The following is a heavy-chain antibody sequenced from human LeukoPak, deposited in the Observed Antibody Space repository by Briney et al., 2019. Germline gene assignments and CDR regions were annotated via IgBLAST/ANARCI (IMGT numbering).Heavy chain of an antibody. D-gene: IGHD3-22*01. CDR2: ISGSGGST. J-gene: IGHJ3*02. Sequence: GGSLRLSCAASGFNFNNYWMSWLRQAPGKGLEWVSGISGSGGSTYYADSVKGLFTISKDNSKNTLYLQMSSLRAEDTAVYYCAKDTHYYDSSGYKADAFDIWGQGTMVTVSS. CDR1: GFNFNNYW. CDR3: AKDTHYYDSSGYKADAFDI. V-gene: IGHV3-23*01.